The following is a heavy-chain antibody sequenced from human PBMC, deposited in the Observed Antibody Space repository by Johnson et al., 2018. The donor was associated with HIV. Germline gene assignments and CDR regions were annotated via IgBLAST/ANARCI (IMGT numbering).Heavy chain of an antibody. CDR1: GFTVSSNY. J-gene: IGHJ3*02. CDR2: IYSGGST. D-gene: IGHD3-10*01. V-gene: IGHV3-66*01. CDR3: ARAPGFSRAFDI. Sequence: MQLVESGGGLVQPGGSLRLSCAASGFTVSSNYMSWVRQAPGKGLEWVSVIYSGGSTYYADSVTGRFTISRDNSKNTLYLQMNRLTAEDTAVYYCARAPGFSRAFDIWGQGTMVTVSS.